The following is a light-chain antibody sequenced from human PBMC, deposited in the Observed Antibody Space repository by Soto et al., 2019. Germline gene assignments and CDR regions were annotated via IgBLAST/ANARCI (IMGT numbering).Light chain of an antibody. J-gene: IGLJ1*01. CDR2: DVT. Sequence: QSSPGPPPPVSRAPWESVPIPLTGNNKVIGDYHYVSWYQQHPGKAPKLMIFDVTKRPSGVPDRFSGSKSGNTASLTISGLQAEDDADYYCCSYAGSYTYVFGTGTKVTV. CDR1: NKVIGDYHY. V-gene: IGLV2-11*01. CDR3: CSYAGSYTYV.